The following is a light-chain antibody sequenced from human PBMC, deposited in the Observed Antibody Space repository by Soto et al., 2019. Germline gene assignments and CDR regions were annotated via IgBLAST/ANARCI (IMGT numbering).Light chain of an antibody. CDR2: DTS. J-gene: IGKJ4*01. V-gene: IGKV3-11*01. CDR1: QGVGSY. Sequence: EVVLTQSPVTLSLSPGERATLSCRASQGVGSYVAWYQHKPGHLPRLLIYDTSTRAAGVPVRFSGSGSETDFTLTINGLQPDDFAVYYCQQRSTWPALTFGGGTKVEV. CDR3: QQRSTWPALT.